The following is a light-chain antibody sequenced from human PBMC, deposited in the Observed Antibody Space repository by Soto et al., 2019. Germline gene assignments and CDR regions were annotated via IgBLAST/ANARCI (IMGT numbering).Light chain of an antibody. CDR3: CSYAGSSTYV. V-gene: IGLV2-23*01. CDR1: SSNVGSYNL. CDR2: EGS. Sequence: QSVLTQPASVSGSPGQSITISCTGTSSNVGSYNLVSWFQHHPDKAPKLMIFEGSKRPSGVSGRFSGSKPGNTASLTISGLQAEDEADYYCCSYAGSSTYVFGTGTKLTVL. J-gene: IGLJ1*01.